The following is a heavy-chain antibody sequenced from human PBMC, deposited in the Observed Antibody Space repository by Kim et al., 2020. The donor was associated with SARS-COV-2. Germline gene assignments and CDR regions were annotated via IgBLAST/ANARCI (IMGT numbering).Heavy chain of an antibody. D-gene: IGHD3-10*01. CDR2: IDRDTGT. CDR3: AKDMRGSWTIDY. V-gene: IGHV3-43*02. Sequence: GGSLRLSCAASGFNFDTFSMHWVRQRPGKGLEWISLIDRDTGTYADSVRGRFTVSRDNSKNSLYLHMDSLRTDDTALYYCAKDMRGSWTIDYWGQGTLVTVSS. CDR1: GFNFDTFS. J-gene: IGHJ4*02.